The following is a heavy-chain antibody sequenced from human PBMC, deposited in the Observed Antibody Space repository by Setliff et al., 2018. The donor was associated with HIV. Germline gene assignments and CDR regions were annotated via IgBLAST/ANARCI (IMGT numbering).Heavy chain of an antibody. CDR1: GFTLREVS. D-gene: IGHD2-2*01. J-gene: IGHJ4*02. CDR2: FGPEDGET. V-gene: IGHV1-24*01. Sequence: ASVKVSCKVSGFTLREVSMHWVRQAPAKGLEWMGYFGPEDGETVYALKFQGRVTMTEDTSTDTAYMELSGLRSEDTAVYYCAIDMVGGWLRPMPDFWGQGALVTVSS. CDR3: AIDMVGGWLRPMPDF.